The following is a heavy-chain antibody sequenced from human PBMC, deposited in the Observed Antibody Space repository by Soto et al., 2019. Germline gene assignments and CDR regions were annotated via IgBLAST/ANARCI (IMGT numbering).Heavy chain of an antibody. CDR2: ISYDGSNK. V-gene: IGHV3-30*18. CDR1: GFTFSSYG. D-gene: IGHD2-15*01. J-gene: IGHJ6*02. Sequence: QVQLVESGGGVVQPGRSLRLSCEASGFTFSSYGMHWVRQAPGKGLEWVAVISYDGSNKYYADSVKGRFTISRDNSKNTLYLQMNCLRAEDTAVYYCAKYTSRYCSGGRCPYYYYYGMDVWGQGTTFTVSS. CDR3: AKYTSRYCSGGRCPYYYYYGMDV.